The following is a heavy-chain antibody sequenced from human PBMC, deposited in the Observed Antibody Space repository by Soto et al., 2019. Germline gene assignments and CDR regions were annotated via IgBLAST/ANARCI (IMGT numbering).Heavy chain of an antibody. CDR3: ARVSGWYYFDY. J-gene: IGHJ4*02. V-gene: IGHV1-3*01. CDR2: INAGNGNT. CDR1: GYTYTIYA. Sequence: ASVNVSCKTSGYTYTIYAMHWVRQAPGQRLEWMGWINAGNGNTKYSQKFQGRVTITRDTSASTAYMELSSLRSEDTAVYYCARVSGWYYFDYWGQGTQVTVSS. D-gene: IGHD6-19*01.